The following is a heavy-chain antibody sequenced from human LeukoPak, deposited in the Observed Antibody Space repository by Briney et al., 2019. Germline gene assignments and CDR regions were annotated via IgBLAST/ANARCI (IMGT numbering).Heavy chain of an antibody. CDR2: FYTSGTT. CDR1: GGSISSYS. J-gene: IGHJ5*02. V-gene: IGHV4-4*07. Sequence: SETLSLTCSVSGGSISSYSWNWIRQPAGKGLEWIGRFYTSGTTNYNPSLTSRVTISVDTSKNQFSLSLSSVTAADTAVYYCARSVSAYYDFWRPWGQGTLVSVSS. D-gene: IGHD3-3*01. CDR3: ARSVSAYYDFWRP.